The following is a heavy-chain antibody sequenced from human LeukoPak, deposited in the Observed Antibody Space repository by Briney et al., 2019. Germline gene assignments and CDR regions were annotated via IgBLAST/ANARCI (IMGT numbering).Heavy chain of an antibody. D-gene: IGHD6-6*01. CDR2: IWYDGSNK. CDR3: ARDVVPNYYYYGMDV. Sequence: PGGSLRLSCAASGFTFSSYAMHWVRQAPGNGLEWVAVIWYDGSNKYYADSVKGRFTISRDNSKNTLYLQMNSLRAEDTAVYYCARDVVPNYYYYGMDVWGQGTTVTVSS. V-gene: IGHV3-33*08. CDR1: GFTFSSYA. J-gene: IGHJ6*02.